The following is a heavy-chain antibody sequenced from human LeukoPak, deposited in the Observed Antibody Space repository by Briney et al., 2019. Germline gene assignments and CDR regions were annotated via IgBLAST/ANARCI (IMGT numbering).Heavy chain of an antibody. J-gene: IGHJ4*02. CDR2: ISSSSNTI. D-gene: IGHD3-22*01. Sequence: GGSLRLSCAASGFTFSSYSMNWVRQAPGKGLEWVSYISSSSNTIYADSVKGRFTISRDNAKNSLYLQMNSLRDEDTAVYYCARDRDSYDSSVAVYWGQGTLVTVSS. CDR3: ARDRDSYDSSVAVY. CDR1: GFTFSSYS. V-gene: IGHV3-48*02.